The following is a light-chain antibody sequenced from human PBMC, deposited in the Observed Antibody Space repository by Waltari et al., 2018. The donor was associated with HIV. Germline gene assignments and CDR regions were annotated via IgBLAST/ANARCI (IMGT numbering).Light chain of an antibody. CDR1: LIGTKS. J-gene: IGLJ2*01. CDR3: QVWDDTTHHVV. V-gene: IGLV3-21*01. Sequence: SYVLPQPPSVSVALGEAATISCGGELIGTKSVHWYQQRPGQAPLLVIHYDADRPSGIPERFSGSNSGNAATLTISRVEAADEADYYCQVWDDTTHHVVFGGGTKLTAL. CDR2: YDA.